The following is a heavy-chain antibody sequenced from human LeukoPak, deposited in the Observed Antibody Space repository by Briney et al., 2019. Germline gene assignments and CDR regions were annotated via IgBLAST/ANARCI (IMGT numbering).Heavy chain of an antibody. Sequence: SETLSLTCTVSGVSMSIYSRSWIRQPPGKGLEWIGYIYYTGTATYNPSLKGRLPISVDTSKSQFSLKLSAVTAADTAVYYCARHNLGCTSTGCYNYAMDVWGQGTTVTVS. V-gene: IGHV4-59*08. CDR1: GVSMSIYS. J-gene: IGHJ6*02. CDR3: ARHNLGCTSTGCYNYAMDV. D-gene: IGHD2-2*02. CDR2: IYYTGTA.